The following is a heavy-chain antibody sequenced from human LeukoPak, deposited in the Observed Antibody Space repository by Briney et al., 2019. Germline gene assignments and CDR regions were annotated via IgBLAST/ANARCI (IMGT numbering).Heavy chain of an antibody. CDR3: ARSCPVLRYSLGMDV. J-gene: IGHJ6*04. V-gene: IGHV4-34*01. D-gene: IGHD2-15*01. Sequence: PSETLSLTCAVYGGSFSGYYWSWIRQPPGKGLEWIGEINHSGSTNYNPSLESRVTISVDTSKNQFSLKLSSVTAADTAVYYCARSCPVLRYSLGMDVWGKGTTVTVSS. CDR1: GGSFSGYY. CDR2: INHSGST.